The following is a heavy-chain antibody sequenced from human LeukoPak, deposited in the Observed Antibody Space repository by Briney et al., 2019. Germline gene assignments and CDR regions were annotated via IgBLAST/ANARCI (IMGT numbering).Heavy chain of an antibody. Sequence: GESLQISCKGSGYSFTSYWIGWVRQMPGKGLEWMGIIYPGDSDTRYSPSFQGQVTISADKSISTAYLQWSSLKASDTAMYYCARPSADWNDEFDYWGQGTLVTVSS. J-gene: IGHJ4*02. D-gene: IGHD1-1*01. CDR1: GYSFTSYW. CDR3: ARPSADWNDEFDY. CDR2: IYPGDSDT. V-gene: IGHV5-51*01.